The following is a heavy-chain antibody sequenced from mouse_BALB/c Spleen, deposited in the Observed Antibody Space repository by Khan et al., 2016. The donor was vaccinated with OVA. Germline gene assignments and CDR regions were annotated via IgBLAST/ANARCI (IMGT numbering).Heavy chain of an antibody. J-gene: IGHJ2*01. CDR1: GFTFSYYR. Sequence: VQLVETGGGLVRPGNSLKLSCVTSGFTFSYYRMHWLRQFPGKRLEWIAVITVTSDNSGANYAESVKGRFTISRDDSKSSVYLQLNRLREEDSATYEGSRGGYYYGTPFDYWGQGTTLTVSS. CDR2: ITVTSDNSGA. D-gene: IGHD1-1*01. V-gene: IGHV13-2*02. CDR3: SRGGYYYGTPFDY.